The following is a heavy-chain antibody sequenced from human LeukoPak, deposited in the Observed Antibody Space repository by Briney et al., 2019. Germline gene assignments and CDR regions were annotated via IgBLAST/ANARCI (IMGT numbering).Heavy chain of an antibody. V-gene: IGHV4-30-2*01. D-gene: IGHD3-10*01. CDR3: ARDSLWFGEFHGNWFDP. CDR2: IYHSGST. J-gene: IGHJ5*02. Sequence: SQTLSLTCSVSGGSISSGGYYWSWIRQPPGKGLEWIGYIYHSGSTYYNPSLKSRVTISVDRSKNQFSLKLSSVTAADTAVYYCARDSLWFGEFHGNWFDPWGQGTLVTVSS. CDR1: GGSISSGGYY.